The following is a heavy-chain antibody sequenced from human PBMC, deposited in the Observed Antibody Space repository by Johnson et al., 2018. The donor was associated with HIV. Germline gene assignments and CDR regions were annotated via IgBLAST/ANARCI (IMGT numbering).Heavy chain of an antibody. J-gene: IGHJ3*02. D-gene: IGHD1-1*01. CDR1: GFIFNDYW. Sequence: MLLVESGGGVVQPGGSLRLSCAASGFIFNDYWMSWVRQSPGKGLEFVANIKEDSSEKSYVDSVRGRFTISRDNAKNSVVLQMNNLRAEDTAIYYCARDPGYSAFDIWGQGTVVTVSS. CDR3: ARDPGYSAFDI. V-gene: IGHV3-7*05. CDR2: IKEDSSEK.